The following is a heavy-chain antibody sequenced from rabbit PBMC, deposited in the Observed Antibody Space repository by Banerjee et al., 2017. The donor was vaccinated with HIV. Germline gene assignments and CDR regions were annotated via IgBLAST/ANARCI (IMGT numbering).Heavy chain of an antibody. CDR1: GFSFSSSYW. J-gene: IGHJ4*01. CDR2: MPAGSSGNT. V-gene: IGHV1S45*01. CDR3: ARDGWYPGYTDNYL. Sequence: QEQLEESGGDLVKPEGSLTLTCTASGFSFSSSYWICWVRQAPGKGLEWIGCMPAGSSGNTYYASWAKGRFTISKTSSTTVTLQMTSLTAADTATYFCARDGWYPGYTDNYLWGPGTLVTVS. D-gene: IGHD7-1*01.